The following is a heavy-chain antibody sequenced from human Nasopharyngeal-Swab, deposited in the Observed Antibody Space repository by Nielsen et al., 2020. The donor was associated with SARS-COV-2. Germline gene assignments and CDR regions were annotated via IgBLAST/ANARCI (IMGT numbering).Heavy chain of an antibody. V-gene: IGHV1-2*02. CDR3: VRNNWNDGRSLDI. CDR1: GYTFTDYF. D-gene: IGHD1-20*01. Sequence: ASVKVSCKTSGYTFTDYFIHWVRQAPGQGLEWMGWINPHSSGTNSARKFQGRVIVTRDTAIGTVYMELSRLTSDDTAMYYCVRNNWNDGRSLDIWGQGSLVTVSS. CDR2: INPHSSGT. J-gene: IGHJ3*02.